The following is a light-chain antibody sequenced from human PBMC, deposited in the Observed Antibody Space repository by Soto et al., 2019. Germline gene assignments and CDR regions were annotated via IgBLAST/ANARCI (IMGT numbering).Light chain of an antibody. V-gene: IGKV1D-12*01. CDR2: DAS. CDR3: QQANDFPLT. J-gene: IGKJ4*01. Sequence: DIQMTQSPSSVSASIGDRVIITCRASQGVYTWVAWYQQKPGKAPNLLIYDASTLQSGVPSRFSGSGSGTDFTLTISSLQPEDFATYYCQQANDFPLTFGGGTKVEIK. CDR1: QGVYTW.